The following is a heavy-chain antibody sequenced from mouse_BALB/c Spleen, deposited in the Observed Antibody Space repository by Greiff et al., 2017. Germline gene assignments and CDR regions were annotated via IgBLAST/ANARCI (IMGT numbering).Heavy chain of an antibody. Sequence: QVQLQQPGAELVKPGASVKLSCKASGYTFTSYWMHWVKQRPGQGLEWIGEIDPSDSYTNYNQKFKGKATLTVDKSSSTAYMQLSSLTSEDSAVYYCALRQDPLYAMDYWGQGTSVTVSS. CDR2: IDPSDSYT. J-gene: IGHJ4*01. CDR1: GYTFTSYW. V-gene: IGHV1-69*02. CDR3: ALRQDPLYAMDY. D-gene: IGHD2-12*01.